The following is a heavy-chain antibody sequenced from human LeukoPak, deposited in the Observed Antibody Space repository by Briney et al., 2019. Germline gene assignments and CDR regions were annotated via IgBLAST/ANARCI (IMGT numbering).Heavy chain of an antibody. CDR3: ATGRYYDSDY. V-gene: IGHV1-69*06. Sequence: SVKVSCKASGGTFSSYAISWVRQAPGQGLEWMGGIIPIFGTANYAQKFQGRVTMTEDTSTDTAYMELSSLRSEDTAVYYCATGRYYDSDYWGQGTLVTVSS. CDR2: IIPIFGTA. J-gene: IGHJ4*02. D-gene: IGHD3-22*01. CDR1: GGTFSSYA.